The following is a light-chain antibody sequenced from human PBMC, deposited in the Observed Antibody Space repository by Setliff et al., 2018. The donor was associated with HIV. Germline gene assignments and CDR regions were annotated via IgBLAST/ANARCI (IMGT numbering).Light chain of an antibody. CDR2: DVT. Sequence: QSALTQPRSVSGSPGQSVAISCTGTSSDVGAYNYVSWYQQHPGKAPKLMIYDVTNRPSGVPDRFSGSKSGNTASLTISGLQADDEADYYCWSYAGSSWVFGTGTKGTVL. J-gene: IGLJ1*01. CDR3: WSYAGSSWV. CDR1: SSDVGAYNY. V-gene: IGLV2-11*01.